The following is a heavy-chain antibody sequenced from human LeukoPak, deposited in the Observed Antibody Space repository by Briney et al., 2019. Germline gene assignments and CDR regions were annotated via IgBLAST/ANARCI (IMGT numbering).Heavy chain of an antibody. CDR2: IRYDGSSA. Sequence: AESLRLSCATSGFTFKNYWMSWLRQAPGKGLVWVSRIRYDGSSATYAESVKGRFTISRDNARNTLYLQMNSLRVDDTGVYYCAKSDWFDPCGRGILVTVSS. CDR3: AKSDWFDP. J-gene: IGHJ5*02. V-gene: IGHV3-74*03. CDR1: GFTFKNYW.